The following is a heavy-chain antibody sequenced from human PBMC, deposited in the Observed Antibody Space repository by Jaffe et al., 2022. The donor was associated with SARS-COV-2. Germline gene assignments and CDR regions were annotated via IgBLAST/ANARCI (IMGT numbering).Heavy chain of an antibody. V-gene: IGHV3-30*18. CDR1: GFILRNYG. CDR3: ANGGNWS. D-gene: IGHD3-3*01. Sequence: QVQLVESGGGVVQPGRSLRLSCAASGFILRNYGMHWVRQAPGKGLEWLTVISPDGTHYADSVKGRFTISRDNSKNTLYLQMNSLRPEDTAVYYCANGGNWSWGRGTTVTVSS. CDR2: ISPDGT. J-gene: IGHJ6*02.